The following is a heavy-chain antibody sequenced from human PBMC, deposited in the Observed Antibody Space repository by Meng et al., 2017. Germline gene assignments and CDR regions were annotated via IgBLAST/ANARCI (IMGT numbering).Heavy chain of an antibody. CDR2: INPKSGDT. CDR1: GYTFPDYW. J-gene: IGHJ4*02. Sequence: LGKSGVEGKKPGASVKVSCKASGYTFPDYWLHWVRRAPGQGLEWMGRINPKSGDTHYAQRFQGRVTMTGDMSISTAYMELSGLRSDDTAMYYCARDEDISAAGKLFGDYWGQGTLVTVSS. D-gene: IGHD6-13*01. V-gene: IGHV1-2*06. CDR3: ARDEDISAAGKLFGDY.